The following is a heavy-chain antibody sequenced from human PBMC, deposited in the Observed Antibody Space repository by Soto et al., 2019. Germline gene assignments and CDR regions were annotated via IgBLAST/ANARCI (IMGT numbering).Heavy chain of an antibody. CDR3: ARGLRGNLPAAIRYYYYMDV. J-gene: IGHJ6*03. Sequence: ASVKVSCKASGYTFTSYDINWVRQATGQGLEWMGWMNPNSGNTGYAQKFQGRVTMTRNTSISTAYMELSSLRSEDTAVYYCARGLRGNLPAAIRYYYYMDVWGKGTTVTVSS. V-gene: IGHV1-8*01. CDR2: MNPNSGNT. CDR1: GYTFTSYD. D-gene: IGHD2-2*01.